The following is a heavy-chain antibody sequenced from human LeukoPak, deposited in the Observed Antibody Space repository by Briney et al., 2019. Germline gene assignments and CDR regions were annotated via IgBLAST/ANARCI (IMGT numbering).Heavy chain of an antibody. CDR2: IYPGDSDT. Sequence: GESLKISCKVSGYSFTNYWIGWVRQMPGKGLEWMGIIYPGDSDTRYSPSFQGQVTISADKSISTAYLQWSSLKASDTAMYYCARCTWYCSSSSCPTNWFDPWGQGTLVTVSS. D-gene: IGHD2-2*01. CDR3: ARCTWYCSSSSCPTNWFDP. V-gene: IGHV5-51*01. J-gene: IGHJ5*02. CDR1: GYSFTNYW.